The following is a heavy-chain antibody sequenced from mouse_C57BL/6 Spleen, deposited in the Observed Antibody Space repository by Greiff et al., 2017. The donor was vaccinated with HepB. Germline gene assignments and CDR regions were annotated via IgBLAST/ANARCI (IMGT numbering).Heavy chain of an antibody. J-gene: IGHJ4*01. Sequence: VQLQQPGAELVRPGSSVKLSCKASGYTFTSYWMHWVKQRPIQGLEWIGNIDPSDSETHYNQKFKDKATLTVDKSSSTAYMQLSSLTSEDSAVYYCARSTVVDDYAIAYWGQGTSVTVSS. CDR1: GYTFTSYW. CDR2: IDPSDSET. CDR3: ARSTVVDDYAIAY. D-gene: IGHD1-1*01. V-gene: IGHV1-52*01.